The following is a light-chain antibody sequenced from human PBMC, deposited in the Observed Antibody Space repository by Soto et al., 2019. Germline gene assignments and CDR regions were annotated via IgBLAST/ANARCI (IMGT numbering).Light chain of an antibody. CDR1: QTVSNW. Sequence: DLQLTQSPSTLSASVGDRVTITCRASQTVSNWLAWFQQKPGKAPKPLIHKASSLGSGVPSRFSGSGSGTEFTLTISSLQPEDFATYFCQQYSAYWTFGQGTKVEIK. J-gene: IGKJ1*01. V-gene: IGKV1-5*03. CDR3: QQYSAYWT. CDR2: KAS.